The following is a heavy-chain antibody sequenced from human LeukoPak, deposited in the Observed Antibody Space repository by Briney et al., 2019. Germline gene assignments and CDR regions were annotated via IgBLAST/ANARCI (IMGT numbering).Heavy chain of an antibody. Sequence: GGSLRLSCAASGFTFKSYWKHWVRQAPGKGPVWVSRINDDGSGTSYADSVKGRFTISRDDAKSTLYLQMNSLRAEDTAVYYCARVMTMIVVVLDYWGQGTLVTVSS. J-gene: IGHJ4*02. CDR3: ARVMTMIVVVLDY. D-gene: IGHD3-22*01. CDR2: INDDGSGT. CDR1: GFTFKSYW. V-gene: IGHV3-74*01.